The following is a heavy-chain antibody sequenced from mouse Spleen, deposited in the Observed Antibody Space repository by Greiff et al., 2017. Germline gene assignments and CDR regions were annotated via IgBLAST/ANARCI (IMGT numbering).Heavy chain of an antibody. D-gene: IGHD2-10*02. J-gene: IGHJ2*01. Sequence: EVKVVESGGGLVKPGGSLKLSCAASGFTFSSYAMSWVRQTPEKRLEWVATISSGGSYTYYPDSVKGRFTISRDNAKNTLYLQMSSLRSEDTAMYYCARQEYGNYGFLDYWGQGTTLTVSS. CDR2: ISSGGSYT. V-gene: IGHV5-9-3*01. CDR1: GFTFSSYA. CDR3: ARQEYGNYGFLDY.